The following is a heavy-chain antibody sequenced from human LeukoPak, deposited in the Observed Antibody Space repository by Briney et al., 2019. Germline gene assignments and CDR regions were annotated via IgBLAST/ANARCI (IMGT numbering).Heavy chain of an antibody. CDR3: AKGARITIFGVAAAWYFDL. CDR2: ISGSGGST. J-gene: IGHJ2*01. D-gene: IGHD3-3*01. V-gene: IGHV3-23*01. CDR1: GFTLSSYA. Sequence: GGSLRLSCAASGFTLSSYAMSWVRQAPGKGLEWVSAISGSGGSTYYADSVKGRFTISRDNSKNTLYLQMNSLRAEDTAVYYCAKGARITIFGVAAAWYFDLWGRGTLVTVSS.